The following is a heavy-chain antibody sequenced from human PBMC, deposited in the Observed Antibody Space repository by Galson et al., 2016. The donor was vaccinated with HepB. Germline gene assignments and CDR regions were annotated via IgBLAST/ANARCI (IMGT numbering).Heavy chain of an antibody. CDR3: ARGNQWLKYYYYGMDV. Sequence: ETLSLTCAVYGGSFSGYYWSWIRQPPGKGLEWIGEINHSGDSEYNPSLKSPITMSIDTSKNQFSLKLSSVTAADTAVYYCARGNQWLKYYYYGMDVWGQGTTVTVSS. J-gene: IGHJ6*02. CDR1: GGSFSGYY. CDR2: INHSGDS. D-gene: IGHD6-19*01. V-gene: IGHV4-34*01.